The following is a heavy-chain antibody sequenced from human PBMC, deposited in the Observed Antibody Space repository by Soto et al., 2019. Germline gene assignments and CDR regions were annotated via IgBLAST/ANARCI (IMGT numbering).Heavy chain of an antibody. CDR2: INPSGGST. CDR1: GYTFTSYY. J-gene: IGHJ6*02. Sequence: QVQLVQSGAEVKKPGASVKVSCKASGYTFTSYYMHWVRQAPGQGLEWMGIINPSGGSTSYAQKFQGRVIMTRDTSTSTVYMELSSLRSEDTAVYYCARDGRTSIHSSSWDYGMDVWGQGTTVTVSS. V-gene: IGHV1-46*01. CDR3: ARDGRTSIHSSSWDYGMDV. D-gene: IGHD6-6*01.